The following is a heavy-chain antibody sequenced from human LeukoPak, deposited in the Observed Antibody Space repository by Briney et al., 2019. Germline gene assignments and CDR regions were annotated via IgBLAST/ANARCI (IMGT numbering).Heavy chain of an antibody. CDR2: IYPADSDT. Sequence: GESLKISCKGSGYRFTNYWIGWVRQMPGKGLEWMGTIYPADSDTRYSPSFQGQVTISADKSINTAYLQWSSLKASDTAMYYCARHHISGYYYFDYWGQGTLVTVS. CDR1: GYRFTNYW. D-gene: IGHD3-22*01. V-gene: IGHV5-51*01. J-gene: IGHJ4*02. CDR3: ARHHISGYYYFDY.